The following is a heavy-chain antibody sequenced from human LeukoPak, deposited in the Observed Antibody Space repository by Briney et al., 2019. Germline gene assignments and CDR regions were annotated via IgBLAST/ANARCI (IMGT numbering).Heavy chain of an antibody. J-gene: IGHJ4*02. CDR3: SGPDSSRSPWAH. Sequence: PGGSLSLSCAASGFPFSSFWMSWVRQTTGRGPEWLANIRPDGSEQYYVDSVRGRFTISRDNAKNSVYLDMNNLRVDDTGVYHCSGPDSSRSPWAHWGQGALVSVSS. CDR2: IRPDGSEQ. CDR1: GFPFSSFW. D-gene: IGHD2-2*01. V-gene: IGHV3-7*01.